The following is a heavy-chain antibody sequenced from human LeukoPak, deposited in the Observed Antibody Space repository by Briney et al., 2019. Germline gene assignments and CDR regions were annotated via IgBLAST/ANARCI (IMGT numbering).Heavy chain of an antibody. V-gene: IGHV1-69*05. D-gene: IGHD6-19*01. J-gene: IGHJ3*02. CDR2: IIPIFGTA. Sequence: ASVKVSCKASGGTFSSYAISWVRQAPGQGLEWMGGIIPIFGTANYAQKFQGRVTITTDESTSTAYMELSSLRSEDTAVYYCAGGSPIGSSGWKGWLCAFDIWGQGTMVTVSS. CDR1: GGTFSSYA. CDR3: AGGSPIGSSGWKGWLCAFDI.